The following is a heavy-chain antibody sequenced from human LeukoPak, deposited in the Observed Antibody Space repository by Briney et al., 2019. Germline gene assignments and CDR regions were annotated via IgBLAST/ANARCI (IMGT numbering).Heavy chain of an antibody. V-gene: IGHV5-51*01. Sequence: GESLNISCKGSGYSFTSYWNCWGRQMPGKRVEWVWIIYPGDSDTRYSPSFQGQVTISADKSISTAYLQWSSLKASDTAMYYCARTHGYSPFDNWGQGTLVTGSS. CDR3: ARTHGYSPFDN. J-gene: IGHJ4*02. CDR1: GYSFTSYW. D-gene: IGHD5-24*01. CDR2: IYPGDSDT.